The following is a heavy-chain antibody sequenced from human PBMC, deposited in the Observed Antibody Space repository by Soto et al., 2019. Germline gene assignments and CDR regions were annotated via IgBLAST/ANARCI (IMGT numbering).Heavy chain of an antibody. Sequence: PGESLTISGMASGYRFTNNSISWVSEMPGKGLVWMGRIEPSDSYINYSPSFQGHVTISADKSISTAYLQWSSLKASDTAMYYCTRLTLATAYSDANTWGQGTLVTVSS. V-gene: IGHV5-10-1*01. CDR2: IEPSDSYI. J-gene: IGHJ5*02. CDR3: TRLTLATAYSDANT. D-gene: IGHD3-22*01. CDR1: GYRFTNNS.